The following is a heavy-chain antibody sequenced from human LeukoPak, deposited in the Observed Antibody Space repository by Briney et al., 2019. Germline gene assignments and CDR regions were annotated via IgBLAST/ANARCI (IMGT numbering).Heavy chain of an antibody. Sequence: GGSLRLSCAASGFTFSSYGMHWVRQAPGKGLEWVAVISYDGSNKYYADSVKGRFTISRDNSKNTLYLQMNSLRAEDTAVYYCAKALGFDYWGRGTLVTVSS. CDR2: ISYDGSNK. CDR3: AKALGFDY. V-gene: IGHV3-30*18. CDR1: GFTFSSYG. J-gene: IGHJ4*02. D-gene: IGHD7-27*01.